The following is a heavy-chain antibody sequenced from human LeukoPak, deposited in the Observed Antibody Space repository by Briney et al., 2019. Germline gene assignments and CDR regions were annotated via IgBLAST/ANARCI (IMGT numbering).Heavy chain of an antibody. CDR1: GVSINSHY. CDR3: ARVLQNYYHMDV. D-gene: IGHD3-3*01. J-gene: IGHJ6*03. V-gene: IGHV4-59*11. CDR2: IYDSGSA. Sequence: SETLSLTCTVSGVSINSHYWSWIRQPPGKGLEWIGFIYDSGSANYKSSLKSRVTMTVDTSKNQFSLKLNSVSAADTTVYYCARVLQNYYHMDVWGKGTTVTVSS.